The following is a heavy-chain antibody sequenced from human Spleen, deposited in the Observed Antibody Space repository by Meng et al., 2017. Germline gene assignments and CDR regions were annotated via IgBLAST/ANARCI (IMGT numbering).Heavy chain of an antibody. Sequence: GQLQQRGAGLLKPSETLSLTGVISGGSFSDYYWSRIRQPPGKGLEWIGEINHSGSTNYNPSLESRATISVDTSQNNLSLKLSSVTAADSAVYYCARGPTTMAHDFDYWGQGTLVTVSS. CDR1: GGSFSDYY. J-gene: IGHJ4*02. V-gene: IGHV4-34*01. CDR3: ARGPTTMAHDFDY. D-gene: IGHD4-11*01. CDR2: INHSGST.